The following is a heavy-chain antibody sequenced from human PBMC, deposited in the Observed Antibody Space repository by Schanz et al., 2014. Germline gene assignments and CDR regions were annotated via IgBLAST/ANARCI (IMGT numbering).Heavy chain of an antibody. D-gene: IGHD3-3*01. CDR3: ARGVRIDY. J-gene: IGHJ4*02. CDR2: INQDGSQK. Sequence: EVQLVESGGGLVQPGGSLRLSCATSRLTFGNYCMSWVRQAPGKGLEWVANINQDGSQKYYVGSVKGRFTISRDNAKDSLYLQMTSLRAEDTAVYYCARGVRIDYWGQGTLXTVSS. CDR1: RLTFGNYC. V-gene: IGHV3-7*01.